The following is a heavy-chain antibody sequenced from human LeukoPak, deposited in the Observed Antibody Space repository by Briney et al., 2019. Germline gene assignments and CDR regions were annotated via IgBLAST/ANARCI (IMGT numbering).Heavy chain of an antibody. V-gene: IGHV3-21*01. D-gene: IGHD2-8*01. CDR2: INKGGSFI. CDR3: AREVLDIVEPGTNTIDY. Sequence: GGSLRLSCVASGFTFRDYTMNWVRQAPGKGLEWVSAINKGGSFIKYADSVKGRFIVSRDNAKNLLFLQMNSLRVEDTALYFCAREVLDIVEPGTNTIDYWGQGTRVTVSS. CDR1: GFTFRDYT. J-gene: IGHJ4*02.